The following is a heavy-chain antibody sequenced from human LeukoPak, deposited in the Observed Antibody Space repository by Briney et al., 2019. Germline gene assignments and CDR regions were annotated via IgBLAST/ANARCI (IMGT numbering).Heavy chain of an antibody. CDR1: GYTFTRYG. J-gene: IGHJ5*02. CDR3: ALAVGDWFDP. CDR2: INPSGGST. Sequence: ASVRVSCKASGYTFTRYGISWVRQAPGQGLEWMGIINPSGGSTSYAQKFQGRVTMTRDMSTSTVYMELSSLRSEDTAVYYCALAVGDWFDPWGQGTLVTVSS. V-gene: IGHV1-46*01. D-gene: IGHD6-19*01.